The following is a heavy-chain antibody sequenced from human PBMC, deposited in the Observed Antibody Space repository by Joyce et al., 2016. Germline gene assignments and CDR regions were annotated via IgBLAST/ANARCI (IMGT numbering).Heavy chain of an antibody. CDR2: INSDDSRI. V-gene: IGHV3-48*03. D-gene: IGHD2-2*01. Sequence: EVHLVESGGGLVQPGGSLRLSCAAAGIIFSSKEMNWDRQAPGKGLEWISSINSDDSRIHYADSVRGRFTISRDNARNSLYLEMNYLRVEDTAIYYCTTPSCANWGQGSLVTVSS. J-gene: IGHJ4*02. CDR3: TTPSCAN. CDR1: GIIFSSKE.